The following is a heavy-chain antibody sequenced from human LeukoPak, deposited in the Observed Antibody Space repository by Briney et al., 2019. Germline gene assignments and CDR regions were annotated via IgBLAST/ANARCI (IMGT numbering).Heavy chain of an antibody. J-gene: IGHJ1*01. Sequence: GGSLTLSCAASGFTFSHYGMHWVRQAPGKGVEWVAVIWSDGTNQYYADSVKGRFTISRDDSQKTVYLEMNSLRTEDTAMYYCARDAQRGFDYSNSLQYWGQGTLVTVSS. CDR1: GFTFSHYG. V-gene: IGHV3-33*01. CDR2: IWSDGTNQ. CDR3: ARDAQRGFDYSNSLQY. D-gene: IGHD4-11*01.